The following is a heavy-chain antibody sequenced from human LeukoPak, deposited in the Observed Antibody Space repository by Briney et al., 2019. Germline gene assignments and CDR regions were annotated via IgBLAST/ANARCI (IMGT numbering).Heavy chain of an antibody. J-gene: IGHJ4*02. D-gene: IGHD2-15*01. Sequence: PGGSLRLSCAASGFTFSDYYMSWIRQAPGKGLEWISYISSSYIYYADSVKGRFTISRDNAKNSLYLQMNSLRAEDTAVYYCARLQMYCSGGSCYGAWGQGTLVTVSS. V-gene: IGHV3-11*06. CDR3: ARLQMYCSGGSCYGA. CDR2: ISSSYI. CDR1: GFTFSDYY.